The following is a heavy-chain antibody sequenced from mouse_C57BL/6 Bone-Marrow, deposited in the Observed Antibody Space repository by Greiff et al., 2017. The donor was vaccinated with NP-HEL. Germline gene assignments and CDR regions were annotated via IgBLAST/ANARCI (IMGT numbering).Heavy chain of an antibody. V-gene: IGHV1-82*01. CDR3: ALDSSVHFDY. Sequence: VQLQQSGPELVKPGASVKISCKASGYAFSSSWMNWVKQRPGKGLEWIGRIYPGDGDTTYNGKFKGKATLTADKSSSTAYMQLSSLTSEDSAVYFCALDSSVHFDYWGQGTTLTVSS. J-gene: IGHJ2*01. CDR1: GYAFSSSW. CDR2: IYPGDGDT. D-gene: IGHD3-2*02.